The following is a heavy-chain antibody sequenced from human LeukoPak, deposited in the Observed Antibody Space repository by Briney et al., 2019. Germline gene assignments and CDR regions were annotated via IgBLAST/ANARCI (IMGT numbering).Heavy chain of an antibody. Sequence: ASVKVSCKASGYTFTSYDINWVLQATGQGLEWMGWMNPNSGNTGYAQNFQGRVTMTRNTSISTAYMELTSLRSEDAAVYYCARATRTFDYWGQGTLVTVSS. CDR3: ARATRTFDY. CDR1: GYTFTSYD. D-gene: IGHD1-1*01. CDR2: MNPNSGNT. J-gene: IGHJ4*02. V-gene: IGHV1-8*01.